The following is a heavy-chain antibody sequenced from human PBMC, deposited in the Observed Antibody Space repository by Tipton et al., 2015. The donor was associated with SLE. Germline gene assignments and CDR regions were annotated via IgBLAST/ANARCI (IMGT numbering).Heavy chain of an antibody. CDR3: ARARHITAFDI. J-gene: IGHJ3*02. D-gene: IGHD2-21*01. CDR2: IYYSGST. V-gene: IGHV4-61*08. CDR1: GGSISSGGYY. Sequence: TLSLTCTVSGGSISSGGYYWSWIRQHPGKGLEWIGYIYYSGSTNYNPSLKSRVTISVDTSKNQFSLKLSSVTAADTAVYYCARARHITAFDIWGQGTMVTVSS.